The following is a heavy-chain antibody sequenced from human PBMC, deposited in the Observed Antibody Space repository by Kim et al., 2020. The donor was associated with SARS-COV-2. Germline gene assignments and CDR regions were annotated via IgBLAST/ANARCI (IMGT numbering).Heavy chain of an antibody. D-gene: IGHD4-17*01. CDR3: AKGTYGDYEN. J-gene: IGHJ4*02. Sequence: STYYAESVMGRLTISRDNSKNTLYMKMKSLRADDTAVYYCAKGTYGDYENWGQGTLVTVSS. V-gene: IGHV3-23*01. CDR2: ST.